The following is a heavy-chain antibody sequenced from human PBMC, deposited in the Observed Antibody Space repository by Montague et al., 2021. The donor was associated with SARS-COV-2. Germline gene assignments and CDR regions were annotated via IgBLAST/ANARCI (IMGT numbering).Heavy chain of an antibody. D-gene: IGHD6-19*01. Sequence: SETLSLTCTVSGGSISSYYWYWIRQPPGKGLELIGYVYYSWSTNYNPSLKSRVTISVDTAKNQFPLTLSSVTAAASAGYYCASGSGWMGNAFDIWGQGTMVTVSS. CDR2: VYYSWST. CDR1: GGSISSYY. CDR3: ASGSGWMGNAFDI. V-gene: IGHV4-59*01. J-gene: IGHJ3*02.